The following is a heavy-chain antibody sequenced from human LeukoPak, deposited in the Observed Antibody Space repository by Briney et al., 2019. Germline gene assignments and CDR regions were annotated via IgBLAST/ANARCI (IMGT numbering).Heavy chain of an antibody. J-gene: IGHJ4*02. CDR2: ISASSALI. V-gene: IGHV3-21*01. CDR1: GFDFSSYT. Sequence: GGSLRLSCAASGFDFSSYTMNWVRQAPGKGLEWVSSISASSALIHYADSVKGRFTVSRANAKSSLFLQMDRLSVEETAIYYCARESATSSFSFESWGQGVLVPVSS. D-gene: IGHD5-12*01. CDR3: ARESATSSFSFES.